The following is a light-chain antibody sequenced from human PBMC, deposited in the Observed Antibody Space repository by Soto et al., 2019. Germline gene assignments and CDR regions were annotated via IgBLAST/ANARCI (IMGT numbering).Light chain of an antibody. J-gene: IGLJ2*01. CDR2: EVS. V-gene: IGLV2-14*01. CDR1: SSDVGAYDY. CDR3: NSYTSSTTLV. Sequence: QSALTQPASVSGSPGQTITISCTGTSSDVGAYDYVSWYQQHPDKAPKLIIYEVSDRPSGVSNRFSGSKSGNTASLTISGLQAEDEADYYCNSYTSSTTLVFGGGTKVTVL.